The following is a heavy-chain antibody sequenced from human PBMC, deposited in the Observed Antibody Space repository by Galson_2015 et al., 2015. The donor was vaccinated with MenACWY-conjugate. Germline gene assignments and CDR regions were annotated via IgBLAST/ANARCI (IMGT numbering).Heavy chain of an antibody. D-gene: IGHD2-15*01. J-gene: IGHJ6*03. V-gene: IGHV3-53*01. CDR1: GFTVNSNY. Sequence: SLRLSCAATGFTVNSNYMSWVRQAPGKGLECVSVIYAGGSTYYTDSVKGRFTVSRDNSNNTVHLQMNSLRVEDTAVYYCARAIRLLGTGHFPPDYMDVRDKGTTVTVSS. CDR3: ARAIRLLGTGHFPPDYMDV. CDR2: IYAGGST.